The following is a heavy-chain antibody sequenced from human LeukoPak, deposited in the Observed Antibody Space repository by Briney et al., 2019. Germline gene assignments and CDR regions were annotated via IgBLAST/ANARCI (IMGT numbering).Heavy chain of an antibody. J-gene: IGHJ4*02. V-gene: IGHV3-74*01. D-gene: IGHD3-3*01. CDR1: GFTFSSYA. CDR3: ARAYYDFWSGYYDY. CDR2: INTDGSST. Sequence: GGSLRLSCAASGFTFSSYAMSWVRQAPGKGLVWVSRINTDGSSTSYADSVKGRFTISRDNAKNTLYLQMNSLRAEDTAVYYCARAYYDFWSGYYDYWGQGTLVTVSS.